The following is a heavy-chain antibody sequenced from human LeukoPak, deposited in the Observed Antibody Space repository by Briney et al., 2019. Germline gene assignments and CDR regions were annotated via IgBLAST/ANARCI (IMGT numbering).Heavy chain of an antibody. CDR2: IIPIFGST. J-gene: IGHJ6*03. Sequence: SVKVSCKASAGSFSGQAVTWVRQDPGQGPECLGRIIPIFGSTEYAQKFQGRVTITTDKSATTAYMELTGLTSDDTAVYYCARGMRSHYYDFTGLYYYYLDLWGKGTMVTVFS. D-gene: IGHD3/OR15-3a*01. CDR3: ARGMRSHYYDFTGLYYYYLDL. V-gene: IGHV1-69*05. CDR1: AGSFSGQA.